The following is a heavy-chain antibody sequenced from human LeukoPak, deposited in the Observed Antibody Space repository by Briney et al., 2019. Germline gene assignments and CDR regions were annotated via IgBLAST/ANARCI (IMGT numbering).Heavy chain of an antibody. Sequence: SETLSLTCTVSDGSIISSSYYWGWIRQPPGKGLEWIGSIYYSGSTSYNPSLKSRVTISLATSKNQFSLKLSSVTAADTAVYYCARGARHSAFGGVIVTGEEFDPWGQGTLVTVSS. CDR3: ARGARHSAFGGVIVTGEEFDP. CDR1: DGSIISSSYY. J-gene: IGHJ5*02. D-gene: IGHD3-16*02. V-gene: IGHV4-39*07. CDR2: IYYSGST.